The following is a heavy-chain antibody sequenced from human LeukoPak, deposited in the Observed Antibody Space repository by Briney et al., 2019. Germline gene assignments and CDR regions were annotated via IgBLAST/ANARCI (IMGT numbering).Heavy chain of an antibody. V-gene: IGHV4-4*07. CDR3: ASGSYYLFDY. Sequence: SETLSLTCTVSGGSISSYYWSWIRQPAGKGLEWIGRIYTSGSTNYNPSLKSRVTMPVDTSKNRFSLKLSSVTAADTAVYYCASGSYYLFDYWGQGTLVTVSS. CDR1: GGSISSYY. D-gene: IGHD1-26*01. J-gene: IGHJ4*02. CDR2: IYTSGST.